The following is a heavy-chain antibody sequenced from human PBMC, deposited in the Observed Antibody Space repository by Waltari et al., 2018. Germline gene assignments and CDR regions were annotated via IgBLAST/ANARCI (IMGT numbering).Heavy chain of an antibody. CDR1: GGTLRSNG. J-gene: IGHJ4*02. Sequence: QVQLVQSGAEVKKPGSSVKVSCTASGGTLRSNGISWVRQAPGQGLEWMGVIIPIFGTANYAQRFQGRVTITADEYTSTAYMELSSLRFEDTAVYYCARDHLADSSMWYSDVYFDFWGQGTLVTVSS. CDR2: IIPIFGTA. CDR3: ARDHLADSSMWYSDVYFDF. V-gene: IGHV1-69*01. D-gene: IGHD6-13*01.